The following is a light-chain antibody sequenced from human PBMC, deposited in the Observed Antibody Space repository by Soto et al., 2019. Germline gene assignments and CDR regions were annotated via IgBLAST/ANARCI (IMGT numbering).Light chain of an antibody. CDR2: DAS. CDR3: QQSSTWPAYT. J-gene: IGKJ2*01. CDR1: QSVSSY. V-gene: IGKV3-11*01. Sequence: EIVLTQSPATLSLSPGERATLFCRASQSVSSYLAWYQQKPGQPPRLLIYDASNRATGIPVRFSGSGSGTDFTLTISSPEPEDFAVYYCQQSSTWPAYTFGQGTKLEIK.